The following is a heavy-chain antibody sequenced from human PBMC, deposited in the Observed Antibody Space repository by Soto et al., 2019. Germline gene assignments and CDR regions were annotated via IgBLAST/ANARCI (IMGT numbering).Heavy chain of an antibody. Sequence: ESGGGVVQPGRSLRLSCAASGFTFSSYAMHWVRQAPGKGLEWVAVISYDGSNKYYADSVKGRFTISRDNSKNTLYLQMNSLRAEDTAVYYCARSLVAATVTDYWGQGTLVTVSS. D-gene: IGHD2-15*01. CDR1: GFTFSSYA. J-gene: IGHJ4*02. CDR2: ISYDGSNK. CDR3: ARSLVAATVTDY. V-gene: IGHV3-30-3*01.